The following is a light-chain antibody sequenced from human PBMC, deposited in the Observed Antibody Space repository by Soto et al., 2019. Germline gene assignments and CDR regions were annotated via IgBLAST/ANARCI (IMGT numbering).Light chain of an antibody. CDR3: HQTYSFPLT. V-gene: IGKV1-39*01. CDR1: QTISSF. J-gene: IGKJ4*01. CDR2: GAS. Sequence: DIQMTQSPSSLSASVGDRVTITCRASQTISSFLNWYQQKTGKAPNLLIYGASKLQSGVPSRFRGSESGTEFTLTITNLHPEDFATYFCHQTYSFPLTFGGGTRLDFK.